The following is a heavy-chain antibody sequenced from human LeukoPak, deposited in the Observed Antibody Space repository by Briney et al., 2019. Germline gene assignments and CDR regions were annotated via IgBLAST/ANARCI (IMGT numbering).Heavy chain of an antibody. J-gene: IGHJ4*02. Sequence: ASVKVSCKASGYTFTNYDFSWVRQAPGQGLEWMGWISTYSGSTNYAQKLQGRVTMTTDTYTSTAYMELRSLSSDDTAVYYCARQGYGGNPQGAADYWGQGTLVTVSS. CDR3: ARQGYGGNPQGAADY. V-gene: IGHV1-18*01. CDR1: GYTFTNYD. CDR2: ISTYSGST. D-gene: IGHD4-23*01.